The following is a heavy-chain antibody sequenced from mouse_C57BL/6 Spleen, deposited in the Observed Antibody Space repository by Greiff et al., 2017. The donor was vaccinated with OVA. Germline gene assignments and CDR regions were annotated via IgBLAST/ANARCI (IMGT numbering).Heavy chain of an antibody. CDR1: GYTFTSYW. CDR3: ARSTLQRDYFDD. V-gene: IGHV1-55*01. Sequence: QVQLKQPGAELVKPGASVKMSCKASGYTFTSYWITWVKQRPGQGLEWIGDIYPGSGSTNYNEKFKRKATLTVDTSSSTAYMQLSSLTSEDSAVYYCARSTLQRDYFDDWGQGTTLTVSS. CDR2: IYPGSGST. J-gene: IGHJ2*01.